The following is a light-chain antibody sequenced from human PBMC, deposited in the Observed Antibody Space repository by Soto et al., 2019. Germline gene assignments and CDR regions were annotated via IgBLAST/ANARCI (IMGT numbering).Light chain of an antibody. Sequence: EIVLPQSPCTLSLSPGERSTLSCRASQSVSSSYLAWYQQKPGQAPRLLISGASGRATGIPVRFSSGGSETDFTLTISSLEPEDFAVYYCQHYGTSWWTFGQGTKVDIK. V-gene: IGKV3-20*01. CDR1: QSVSSSY. J-gene: IGKJ1*01. CDR2: GAS. CDR3: QHYGTSWWT.